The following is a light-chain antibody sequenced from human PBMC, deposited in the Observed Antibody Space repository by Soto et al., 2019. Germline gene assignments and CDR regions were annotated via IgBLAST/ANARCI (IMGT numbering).Light chain of an antibody. CDR3: SAYTSSSTRV. J-gene: IGLJ3*02. CDR2: DVG. CDR1: ISDVGGYND. V-gene: IGLV2-14*01. Sequence: QSVLTQPASVSGSPGQSITISCTGTISDVGGYNDVSWYQQHPGKAPKLMIYDVGNRPSGVSNRFSGSKSGNTASLTISGLQAEDEADYYCSAYTSSSTRVFGGGTKLTVL.